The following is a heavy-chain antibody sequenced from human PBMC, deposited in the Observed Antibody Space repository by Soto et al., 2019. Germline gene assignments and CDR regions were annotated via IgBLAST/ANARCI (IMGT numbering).Heavy chain of an antibody. J-gene: IGHJ4*02. D-gene: IGHD4-17*01. CDR2: ISAYNGNT. V-gene: IGHV1-18*04. Sequence: ASVKVSCKASGYTFTSYGISWVRQAPGQGLEWMGWISAYNGNTNYAQKLQGRVTMTTDTSTSTAYMELRSLRSDDTAVYYCARESGVPRGHLLSYGDYVASFDYWGQGTLVTVSS. CDR3: ARESGVPRGHLLSYGDYVASFDY. CDR1: GYTFTSYG.